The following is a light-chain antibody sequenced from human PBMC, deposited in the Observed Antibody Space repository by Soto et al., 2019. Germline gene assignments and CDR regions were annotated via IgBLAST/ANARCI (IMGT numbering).Light chain of an antibody. J-gene: IGKJ2*01. CDR2: GAS. CDR3: QQYGRSPMFT. CDR1: QSVSSNY. V-gene: IGKV3-20*01. Sequence: EIVLTQSPGTLSLSPGERATLSCRASQSVSSNYLAWYQQKPGQAPRLLIYGASRGAAGIPDGFSGSGSGTDVTLTSSRLEPEDFAVYFCQQYGRSPMFTFGQGTKLEIK.